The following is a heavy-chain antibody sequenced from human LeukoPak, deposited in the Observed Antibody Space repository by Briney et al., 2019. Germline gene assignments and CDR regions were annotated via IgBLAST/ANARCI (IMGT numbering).Heavy chain of an antibody. CDR1: GGSFSGYY. CDR3: ARGLRRGYSYGYYGY. Sequence: SETLSLTCAVYGGSFSGYYWSWIRQPPGKGLEWIGEINHSGSTNYSPSLKSRVTISVDTSKNQFSLKLSSVTAADTAVYYCARGLRRGYSYGYYGYWGQGTLVTVSS. CDR2: INHSGST. J-gene: IGHJ4*02. D-gene: IGHD5-18*01. V-gene: IGHV4-34*01.